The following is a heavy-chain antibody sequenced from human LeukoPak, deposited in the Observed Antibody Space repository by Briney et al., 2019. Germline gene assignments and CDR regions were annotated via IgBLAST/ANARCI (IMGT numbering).Heavy chain of an antibody. V-gene: IGHV1-69*13. Sequence: ASVKVSCKASGGTFSSYAISWVRQAPGQGLEWMGGIIPIFGTANYAQKFQGRVTITADESTSTAYMELSSLRSEDTAVYYCARESEVRIAVAGLGRETNWFDPWGQGTLVTVSS. CDR1: GGTFSSYA. J-gene: IGHJ5*02. D-gene: IGHD6-19*01. CDR2: IIPIFGTA. CDR3: ARESEVRIAVAGLGRETNWFDP.